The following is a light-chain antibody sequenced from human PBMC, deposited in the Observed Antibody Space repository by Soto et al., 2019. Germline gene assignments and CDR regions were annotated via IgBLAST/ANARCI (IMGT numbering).Light chain of an antibody. J-gene: IGLJ1*01. V-gene: IGLV1-40*01. Sequence: QSVLTQPPSVSGAPGQRVTISCTGSSSSIGAGYDVHWYQQLPGTAPKLLIYGNNNRPSGVPDRFSGSKSGTSASLAITGLQAEDEAEYYCQSYDSSLSGFYVFGTATKLTVL. CDR3: QSYDSSLSGFYV. CDR1: SSSIGAGYD. CDR2: GNN.